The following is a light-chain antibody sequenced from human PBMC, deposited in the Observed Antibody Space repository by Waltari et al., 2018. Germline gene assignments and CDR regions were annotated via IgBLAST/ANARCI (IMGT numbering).Light chain of an antibody. Sequence: DIVMTQSPDSLAVSLGERATINCKSSESVIYDSDNKNYLAWYQQKPGQPPKLPIHWAAIRESGGPDRFSGSGSGTDFTLTISSLQAEDVAVYYCQQYLSAPRTFGQGTVLEIK. CDR2: WAA. CDR3: QQYLSAPRT. CDR1: ESVIYDSDNKNY. V-gene: IGKV4-1*01. J-gene: IGKJ2*02.